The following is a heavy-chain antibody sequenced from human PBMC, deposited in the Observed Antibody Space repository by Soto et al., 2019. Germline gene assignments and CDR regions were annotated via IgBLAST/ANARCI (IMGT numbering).Heavy chain of an antibody. D-gene: IGHD3-10*01. CDR3: ARVNYYGSGKPFDY. V-gene: IGHV1-18*01. CDR2: ISGYNGNT. J-gene: IGHJ4*02. Sequence: EASVKVSCKASGYTFTTYGITWVRQAPGQGLEWMGWISGYNGNTNYAQNLQGRVTITTDTSTTTAYMELRSLRSDDTAVYYCARVNYYGSGKPFDYWDQGTLVTVSS. CDR1: GYTFTTYG.